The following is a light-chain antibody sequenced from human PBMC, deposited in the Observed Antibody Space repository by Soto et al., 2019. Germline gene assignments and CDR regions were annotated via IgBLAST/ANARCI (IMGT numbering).Light chain of an antibody. CDR3: SSYTISSTLV. CDR1: SSDVGRYNY. V-gene: IGLV2-14*03. Sequence: QSVLTQPASVSGSPGQSITISCTGTSSDVGRYNYVSWYQQHPGKAPKLMIYDVTDRPSGISNRFSGSKSGNTASLTISGLQAEDEADYFCSSYTISSTLVFGGGTKLTVL. J-gene: IGLJ2*01. CDR2: DVT.